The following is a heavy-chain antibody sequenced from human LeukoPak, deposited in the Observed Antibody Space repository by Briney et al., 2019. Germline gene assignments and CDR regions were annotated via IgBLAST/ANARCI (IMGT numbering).Heavy chain of an antibody. CDR1: GFTFSAYT. J-gene: IGHJ4*02. CDR3: ARDHQWSFDS. Sequence: GGSLRLSCAASGFTFSAYTMNWVRQAPGKGLEWISYIGWSDSAIFYADSVKGRFTISRDSAKNSLFLQMNSLSDEDTAVYYCARDHQWSFDSWGQGTLVTVSS. V-gene: IGHV3-48*02. D-gene: IGHD2-15*01. CDR2: IGWSDSAI.